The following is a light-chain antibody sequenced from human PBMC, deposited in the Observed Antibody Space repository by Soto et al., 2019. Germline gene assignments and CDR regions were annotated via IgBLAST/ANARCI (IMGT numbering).Light chain of an antibody. V-gene: IGLV2-14*01. J-gene: IGLJ2*01. Sequence: QSVLTQPASVSGSPGQSITISCTGTSSDVGGYNHVSWYQHSPGKAPKLILFAVSDRPSGVSHRFSGSKSGNTASLTISGLXAEDEADYYCCSYTSLSTVVFGGGTKLTVL. CDR2: AVS. CDR3: CSYTSLSTVV. CDR1: SSDVGGYNH.